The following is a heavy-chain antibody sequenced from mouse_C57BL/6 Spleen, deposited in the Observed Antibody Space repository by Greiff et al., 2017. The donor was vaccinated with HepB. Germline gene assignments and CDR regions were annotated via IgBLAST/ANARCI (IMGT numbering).Heavy chain of an antibody. CDR2: IYPGSGST. D-gene: IGHD2-4*01. CDR3: ARSRGYYDYDGYFDV. V-gene: IGHV1-55*01. J-gene: IGHJ1*03. CDR1: GYTFTSYW. Sequence: VQLQQPGAELVKPGASVKMSCKASGYTFTSYWITWVKQRPGQGLEWIGDIYPGSGSTNYNEKFKSKATLTVDTSSSTAYMQLSSLTSEDSAVYYCARSRGYYDYDGYFDVWGTGTTVTVSS.